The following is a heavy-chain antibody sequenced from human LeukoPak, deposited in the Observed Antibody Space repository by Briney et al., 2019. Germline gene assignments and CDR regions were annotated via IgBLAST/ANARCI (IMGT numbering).Heavy chain of an antibody. V-gene: IGHV3-53*01. CDR2: IYSGGST. CDR1: GFTVSSNY. CDR3: ATWFGELLSDYFDY. Sequence: GGSLRLSCAASGFTVSSNYVSWVRQAPGKGLEWVSVIYSGGSTYYADSVKGRFTISRDNSKNTLYLQMNSLRAEDTAVYYCATWFGELLSDYFDYWGQGTLVTVSS. J-gene: IGHJ4*02. D-gene: IGHD3-10*01.